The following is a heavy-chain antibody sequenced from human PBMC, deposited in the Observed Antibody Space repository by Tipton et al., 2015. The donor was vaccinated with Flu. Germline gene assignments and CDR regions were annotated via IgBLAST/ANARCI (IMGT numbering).Heavy chain of an antibody. V-gene: IGHV4-61*02. J-gene: IGHJ4*02. D-gene: IGHD6-19*01. CDR1: GGSISSGTYY. Sequence: TLSLTCSVSGGSISSGTYYWSWIRQPAGKGLEWIGRISTSGSTNYNPSLQSRVTISVDWSKNQFSLNLTSVTAADTAVYYCARDLGSGSGWYRYFDIWGQGTLVTVSS. CDR2: ISTSGST. CDR3: ARDLGSGSGWYRYFDI.